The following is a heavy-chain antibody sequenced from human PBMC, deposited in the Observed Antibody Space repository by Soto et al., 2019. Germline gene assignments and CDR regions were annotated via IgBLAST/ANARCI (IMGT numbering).Heavy chain of an antibody. CDR3: ASDHSGGYYRIDY. V-gene: IGHV3-66*01. Sequence: EVQLVESGGGLVQPGGSLRLSCAASGFTVSSNYMSWVRQAPGKGLEWVSVIYSGGSTYYADSVKGRFTISRDNSRNTLYLQMNSLRAEDTAVYYCASDHSGGYYRIDYWGQGTLVTVSS. CDR1: GFTVSSNY. J-gene: IGHJ4*02. CDR2: IYSGGST. D-gene: IGHD3-22*01.